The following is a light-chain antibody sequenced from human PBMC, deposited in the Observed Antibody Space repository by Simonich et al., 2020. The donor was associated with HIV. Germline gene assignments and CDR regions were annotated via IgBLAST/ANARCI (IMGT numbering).Light chain of an antibody. J-gene: IGKJ4*01. V-gene: IGKV3-15*01. Sequence: EIVLTQSPGTLSLSPGERATLSCRASQSLSSNYLAWYQQKPGQAPRLLIYGASTRATGIPARFSGSGSGTEFTLTISSTQSEDFAVYYCQQYNNWPPLTFGGGTKVEIK. CDR3: QQYNNWPPLT. CDR1: QSLSSN. CDR2: GAS.